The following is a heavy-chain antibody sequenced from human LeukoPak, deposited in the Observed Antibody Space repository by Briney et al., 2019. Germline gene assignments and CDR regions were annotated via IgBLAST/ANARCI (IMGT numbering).Heavy chain of an antibody. Sequence: ASVKVSCKASGYTFTGYYMHWVRQAPGQGLEWRGWINPNSGGTNYAQKFQGRVTMTRDTSISTAYMELSRLRSDDTAVDYCAREIGPIQLHLWGSAFDYWGQGTLVTVSS. J-gene: IGHJ4*02. CDR2: INPNSGGT. D-gene: IGHD5-18*01. CDR3: AREIGPIQLHLWGSAFDY. CDR1: GYTFTGYY. V-gene: IGHV1-2*02.